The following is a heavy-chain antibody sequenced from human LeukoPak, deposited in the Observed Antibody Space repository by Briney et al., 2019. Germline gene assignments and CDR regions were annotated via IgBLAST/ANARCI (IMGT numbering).Heavy chain of an antibody. D-gene: IGHD2-2*01. J-gene: IGHJ6*03. CDR2: IYTSGST. V-gene: IGHV4-4*07. Sequence: SETLSLTCTVSGGSISSYYWSWIRQPAGKGLEWIGRIYTSGSTNYNPSLKSRVTMSVDTSKNQFSLKLSSVTAADTAVYYCARDGSSHCSSTSCASTGYYYYCYMDVWGKGTTVTVSS. CDR1: GGSISSYY. CDR3: ARDGSSHCSSTSCASTGYYYYCYMDV.